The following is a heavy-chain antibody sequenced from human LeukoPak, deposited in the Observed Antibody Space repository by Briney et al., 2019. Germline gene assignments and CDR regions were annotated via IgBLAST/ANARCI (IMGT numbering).Heavy chain of an antibody. Sequence: PGGSLKLSCTASGFTFSNYWMSWVRQTPEKGLEWLANIKQDGSEEVYVDSVKGRFTVSRDNAQSSLYLEMTRLRAEDTAVYYCARDPYSSSWSYGMGVWGQGTTVTVSS. V-gene: IGHV3-7*05. CDR2: IKQDGSEE. CDR3: ARDPYSSSWSYGMGV. D-gene: IGHD6-13*01. CDR1: GFTFSNYW. J-gene: IGHJ6*02.